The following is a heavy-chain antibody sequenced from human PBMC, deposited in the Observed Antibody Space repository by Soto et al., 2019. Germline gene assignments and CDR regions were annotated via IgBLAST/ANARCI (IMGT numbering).Heavy chain of an antibody. CDR3: ARGEDAFFYYGLDV. Sequence: PSETLPLTCTVSGGSITSSCWSWIRRRPGKGLDWIEYIYDTGISGYTPSTSYNPSLKSRVTMSVDTSKSQFSLKLNSVTAEDTAVYYCARGEDAFFYYGLDVWGQGITVTVSS. J-gene: IGHJ6*02. CDR1: GGSITSSC. V-gene: IGHV4-59*01. CDR2: IYDTGISGYTPST.